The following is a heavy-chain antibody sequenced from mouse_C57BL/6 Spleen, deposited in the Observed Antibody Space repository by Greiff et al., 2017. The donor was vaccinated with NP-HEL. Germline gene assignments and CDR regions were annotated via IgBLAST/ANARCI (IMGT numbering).Heavy chain of an antibody. CDR2: INPNNGGT. Sequence: VQLQQSGPELVKPGASVKIPCKASGYTFTDYNMDWVKQSHGKSLEWIGDINPNNGGTIYNQKFKGKATLTVDKSSSTAYMERRSLTSEDTAVYYCARRGSHYGSSYGFAYWGQGTLVTVSA. CDR3: ARRGSHYGSSYGFAY. J-gene: IGHJ3*01. V-gene: IGHV1-18*01. D-gene: IGHD1-1*01. CDR1: GYTFTDYN.